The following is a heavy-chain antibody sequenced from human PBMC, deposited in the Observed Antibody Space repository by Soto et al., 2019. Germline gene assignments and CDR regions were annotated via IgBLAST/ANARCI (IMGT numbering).Heavy chain of an antibody. V-gene: IGHV1-3*05. Sequence: QVQLVQSGAEEKKPGASVKVSCKASGYTFTSYAMHWVRQAPGQRLEWMGWINAGNGNTKYSQKFQGRVTITRDTSASTAYMELSSLRSEDTAVYYCARDQWLDTPFYYCGMDVWGQGTTVTVSS. J-gene: IGHJ6*02. CDR1: GYTFTSYA. CDR2: INAGNGNT. CDR3: ARDQWLDTPFYYCGMDV. D-gene: IGHD6-19*01.